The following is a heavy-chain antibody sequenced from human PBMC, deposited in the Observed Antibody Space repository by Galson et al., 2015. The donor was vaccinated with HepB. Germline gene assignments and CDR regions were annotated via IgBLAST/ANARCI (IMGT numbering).Heavy chain of an antibody. V-gene: IGHV1-3*01. CDR1: GYTFTSYA. CDR2: INAGNGNT. Sequence: SVKVSCKASGYTFTSYAIHWVRQAPGQRLEWMGWINAGNGNTKYPQKFQGRVTITRDTSASTAYMELSSLRSEDTAVYYCARVTPKGGMDVWGQGTTVTVSS. J-gene: IGHJ6*02. CDR3: ARVTPKGGMDV.